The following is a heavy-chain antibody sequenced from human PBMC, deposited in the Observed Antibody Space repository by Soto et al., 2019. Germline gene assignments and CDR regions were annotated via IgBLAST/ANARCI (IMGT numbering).Heavy chain of an antibody. CDR2: IYDSGST. J-gene: IGHJ3*02. D-gene: IGHD3-22*01. V-gene: IGHV4-4*08. CDR1: GGSIISYY. Sequence: SETLSLTCTVSGGSIISYYWSWIRQPPGKGLEWIGYIYDSGSTSYNPSLKSRVTISVDTSKNQFSLKLSSVTAADTAVYYCARESQGYDSSGYSWAFDIWGQGTRVTVSS. CDR3: ARESQGYDSSGYSWAFDI.